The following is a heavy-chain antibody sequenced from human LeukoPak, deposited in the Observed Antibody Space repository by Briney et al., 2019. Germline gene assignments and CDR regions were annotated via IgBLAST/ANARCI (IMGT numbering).Heavy chain of an antibody. Sequence: GSLRLSCAASGFTFSSYAMSWVHQAPGKGLEWVSTISGSGGSTYYADSVKGRFTISRDNSKNTLYLQMNSLRAEDTAVYYCARDPCSTTSCHSYYYYMDVWGKGTTVTVSS. CDR3: ARDPCSTTSCHSYYYYMDV. D-gene: IGHD2-2*01. J-gene: IGHJ6*03. CDR1: GFTFSSYA. V-gene: IGHV3-23*01. CDR2: ISGSGGST.